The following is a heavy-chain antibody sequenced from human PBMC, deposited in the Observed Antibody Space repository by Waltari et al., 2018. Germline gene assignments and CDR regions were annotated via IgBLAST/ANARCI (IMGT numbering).Heavy chain of an antibody. J-gene: IGHJ2*01. D-gene: IGHD4-17*01. CDR3: SAYGVVRGEYFDL. CDR1: GFTFSSYA. Sequence: EVQLLESGGGLVQPGGSLRLSCAASGFTFSSYAMSWVRQAPGKGLEGVSGISGSGGSTYYADSVTGRVTISRDNSKNTLYLQMNSLRAEDTAVYYCSAYGVVRGEYFDLWGRGTLVTVSS. CDR2: ISGSGGST. V-gene: IGHV3-23*01.